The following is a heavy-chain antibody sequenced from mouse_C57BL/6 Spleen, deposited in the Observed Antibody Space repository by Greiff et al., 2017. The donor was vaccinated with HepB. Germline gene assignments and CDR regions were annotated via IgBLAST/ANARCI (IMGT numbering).Heavy chain of an antibody. CDR3: ASPHYNGSSEGDY. J-gene: IGHJ2*01. Sequence: QVQLQQPGAELVKPGASVKLSCKASGYTFTSYWMHWVKQRPGQGLEWIGMIHPNSGSTNYNEKFKSKATLTVDKSSSTAYMQLSSLTSEDSAVYYCASPHYNGSSEGDYWGQGTTLTVSS. CDR2: IHPNSGST. V-gene: IGHV1-64*01. D-gene: IGHD1-1*01. CDR1: GYTFTSYW.